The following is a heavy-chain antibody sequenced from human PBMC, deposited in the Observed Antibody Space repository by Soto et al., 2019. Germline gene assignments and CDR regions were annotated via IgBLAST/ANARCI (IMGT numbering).Heavy chain of an antibody. CDR2: ISSSSSHI. CDR1: GFTFSSYS. CDR3: ARPNVDTAMGFDY. V-gene: IGHV3-21*01. Sequence: GGSLRLPCAASGFTFSSYSMNWVRQAPGKGLEWVSSISSSSSHIYYADSVKGRFTISRDNAKNSLYLQMNSLRAEDTAVYYCARPNVDTAMGFDYWGQGTLVTVSS. D-gene: IGHD5-18*01. J-gene: IGHJ4*02.